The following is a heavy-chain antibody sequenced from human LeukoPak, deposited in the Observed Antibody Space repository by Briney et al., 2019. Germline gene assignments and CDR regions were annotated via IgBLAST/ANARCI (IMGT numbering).Heavy chain of an antibody. CDR3: ATGIGVILTQLDY. J-gene: IGHJ4*02. D-gene: IGHD3-9*01. Sequence: SETLSLTCTVPGGSISSSSYYWGWIRQPPGKGLEWIGSLYYSGTNYYNPSLTSRVTIAVETSKNQFSLKLSSVTAAGTAVYYCATGIGVILTQLDYWGQGTLVTVSS. CDR2: LYYSGTN. CDR1: GGSISSSSYY. V-gene: IGHV4-39*07.